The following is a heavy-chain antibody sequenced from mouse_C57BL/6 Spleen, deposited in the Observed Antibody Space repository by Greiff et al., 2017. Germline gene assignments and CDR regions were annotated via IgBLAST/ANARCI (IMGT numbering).Heavy chain of an antibody. D-gene: IGHD1-1*01. CDR2: IHPNSGST. V-gene: IGHV1-64*01. CDR3: ARRELLRSYWYFDV. CDR1: GYTFTSYW. Sequence: QVQLQQSGAELVKPGASVKLSCKASGYTFTSYWMHWVKQRPGQGLEWIGMIHPNSGSTNYNEKFKSKATLTVDKSSSTAYMQLSSLTSEDSAVYYCARRELLRSYWYFDVWGTGTTVTVSS. J-gene: IGHJ1*03.